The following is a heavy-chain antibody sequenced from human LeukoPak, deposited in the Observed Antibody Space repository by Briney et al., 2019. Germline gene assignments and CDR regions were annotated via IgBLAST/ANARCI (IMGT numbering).Heavy chain of an antibody. CDR1: GGSFSGYY. J-gene: IGHJ6*03. CDR2: INHSGST. D-gene: IGHD1-26*01. V-gene: IGHV4-34*01. Sequence: PSETLSLTCAVYGGSFSGYYWSWIRQPPGKGLEWIGEINHSGSTNYNPSLKSRVTISVDTSKNQFSLKLSSVTAADTAVYYCAKDHSWEPRTYYYYYMDVWGKGTTVTVSS. CDR3: AKDHSWEPRTYYYYYMDV.